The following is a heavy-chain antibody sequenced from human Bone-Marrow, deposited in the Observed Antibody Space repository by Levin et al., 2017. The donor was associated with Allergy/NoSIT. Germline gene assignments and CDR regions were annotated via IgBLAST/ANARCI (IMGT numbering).Heavy chain of an antibody. V-gene: IGHV4-31*03. D-gene: IGHD4-23*01. CDR2: FYYRGST. J-gene: IGHJ4*02. CDR1: GDSISSGGYY. CDR3: ARLTLGRWFDY. Sequence: KPSETLSLTCTVSGDSISSGGYYWSWIRQHPGRGLEWIGYFYYRGSTYFNPSLKSRVTISLDTSKNQFSLKLTSVTAADTAVYYCARLTLGRWFDYWGRGTLVTVSS.